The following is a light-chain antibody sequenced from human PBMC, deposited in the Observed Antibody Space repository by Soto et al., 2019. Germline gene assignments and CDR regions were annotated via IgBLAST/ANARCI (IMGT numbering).Light chain of an antibody. J-gene: IGKJ4*01. CDR3: QQYDSYPS. V-gene: IGKV1-5*03. Sequence: DIQMTQSPSTLSASVGDRVTITCRASQSISTWLAWYQQEPGQAPKLLIHEASSLESGVPSRFSGSGSGTEFTLTISSLQPDDFATYYCQQYDSYPSFGGGTKVDIK. CDR1: QSISTW. CDR2: EAS.